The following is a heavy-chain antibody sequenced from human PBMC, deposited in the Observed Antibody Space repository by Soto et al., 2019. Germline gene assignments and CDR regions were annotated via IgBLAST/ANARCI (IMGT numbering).Heavy chain of an antibody. CDR2: IYRGRAT. Sequence: EVQLVESGGGLIQPGGSLRLSCAVSGFSVSNTYMSWVRQAPGKGLEWISVIYRGRATYYADSMKGRFTISRDDSRNTVYLQMNSMTTEDTAVYFCARDRSDSSRADSFDIWGQGTMVTVSS. J-gene: IGHJ3*02. CDR1: GFSVSNTY. CDR3: ARDRSDSSRADSFDI. D-gene: IGHD6-25*01. V-gene: IGHV3-53*01.